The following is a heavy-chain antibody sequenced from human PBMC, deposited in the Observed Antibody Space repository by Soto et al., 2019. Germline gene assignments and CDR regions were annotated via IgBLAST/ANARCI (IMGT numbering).Heavy chain of an antibody. CDR1: GFTFSGSA. Sequence: GGPLRLSCAASGFTFSGSAMHWVRQASGKGLEWVGRIRSKANSYATAYAASVKGRFTISRDDSKNTAYLQMNSLKTEDTAVYYCTSLRIAARPYYYGMDVWGQGTTVT. V-gene: IGHV3-73*01. J-gene: IGHJ6*02. CDR2: IRSKANSYAT. CDR3: TSLRIAARPYYYGMDV. D-gene: IGHD6-6*01.